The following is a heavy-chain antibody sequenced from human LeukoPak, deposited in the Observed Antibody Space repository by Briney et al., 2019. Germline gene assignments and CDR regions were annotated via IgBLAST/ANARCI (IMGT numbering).Heavy chain of an antibody. V-gene: IGHV1-2*06. Sequence: ASVKVSCKASGYTFTGYYMHWVRQAPGQGLEWMGRINPNSGGTNYAQKFQGRVTMTRDMSISTAYMELSRLRSDDTAVYYCAREYYDSSGYYYPFDYWGQGTLVTVSS. CDR3: AREYYDSSGYYYPFDY. CDR1: GYTFTGYY. CDR2: INPNSGGT. J-gene: IGHJ4*02. D-gene: IGHD3-22*01.